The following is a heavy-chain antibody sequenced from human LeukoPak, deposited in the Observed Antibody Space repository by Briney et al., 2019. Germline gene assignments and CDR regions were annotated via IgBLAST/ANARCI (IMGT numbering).Heavy chain of an antibody. J-gene: IGHJ6*02. Sequence: SGGSLRLSCAASGFTFSSYSMNWVRQAPGKGLEWVSSISSSSSYIYYADSVKGRFTISRDNAKNSLYLQMNSLRAEDTAVYYCARVGTFGGMDVWGQGTTVTVSS. CDR2: ISSSSSYI. D-gene: IGHD3-16*01. CDR1: GFTFSSYS. V-gene: IGHV3-21*01. CDR3: ARVGTFGGMDV.